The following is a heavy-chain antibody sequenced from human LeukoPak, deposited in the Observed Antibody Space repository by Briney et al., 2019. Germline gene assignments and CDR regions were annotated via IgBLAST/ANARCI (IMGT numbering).Heavy chain of an antibody. CDR2: INPNSGDT. V-gene: IGHV1-8*03. J-gene: IGHJ4*02. CDR3: ARAGPPTVTSYYFYS. D-gene: IGHD2/OR15-2a*01. CDR1: GYTFSNYD. Sequence: ASVKVSCKASGYTFSNYDMNRVRQATGQGLEWIGWINPNSGDTGYAQKFQGRVTITRNTSISTAYMELSSLRSEDTAVYYCARAGPPTVTSYYFYSCGQGTLVTVSS.